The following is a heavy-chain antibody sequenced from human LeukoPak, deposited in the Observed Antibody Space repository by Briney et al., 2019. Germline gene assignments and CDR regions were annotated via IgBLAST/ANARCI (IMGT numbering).Heavy chain of an antibody. V-gene: IGHV3-15*01. CDR1: GFTFSDAW. CDR3: TTWSSQFDH. J-gene: IGHJ4*02. CDR2: IQSKTDGGTT. Sequence: GGSLRLSCAASGFTFSDAWMTWVRQAPGKGLECVGFIQSKTDGGTTDSATPVKGRFTVSRDDSKNTLYLQMNSLKTEDTAVYYCTTWSSQFDHWGQGTLVAVSS. D-gene: IGHD6-6*01.